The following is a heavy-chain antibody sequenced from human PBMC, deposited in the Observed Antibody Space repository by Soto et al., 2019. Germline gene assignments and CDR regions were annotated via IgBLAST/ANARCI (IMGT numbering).Heavy chain of an antibody. CDR1: GGTFSSYA. Sequence: SVKVSCKASGGTFSSYAISWVRQAPGQGLEWMGGIIPIFGTANYAQKFQGTVTITADKSTSTAYMELSSLRSEDTAVYYCAVGWIQLWLDYYGMDVWSQGTTVTVSS. J-gene: IGHJ6*02. CDR2: IIPIFGTA. CDR3: AVGWIQLWLDYYGMDV. D-gene: IGHD5-18*01. V-gene: IGHV1-69*06.